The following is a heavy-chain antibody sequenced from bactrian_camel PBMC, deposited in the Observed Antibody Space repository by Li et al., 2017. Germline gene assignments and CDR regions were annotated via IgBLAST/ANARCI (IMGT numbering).Heavy chain of an antibody. V-gene: IGHV3S1*01. CDR1: GFSFSRYW. Sequence: VQLVESGGGLVQPGGSLRLSCAASGFSFSRYWMYWVRQAPGKGLEWIAGIAHDDRSTYYADSVKGRFTISRDNAMHTVNLQMNNMKTGDTAVYYCATRPLWQANYWGQGTQV. CDR2: IAHDDRST. J-gene: IGHJ4*01. D-gene: IGHD7*01. CDR3: ATRPLWQANY.